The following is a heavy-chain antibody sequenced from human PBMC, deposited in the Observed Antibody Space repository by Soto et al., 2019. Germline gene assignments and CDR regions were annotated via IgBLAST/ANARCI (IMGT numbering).Heavy chain of an antibody. CDR2: IYYSGST. D-gene: IGHD1-20*01. J-gene: IGHJ6*02. CDR3: ARDLGITGIHAYYYGMDV. V-gene: IGHV4-30-4*01. CDR1: GGSISSGDYY. Sequence: SETLSLTCTVSGGSISSGDYYWSWIRQPPGKGLEWIGYIYYSGSTYYNPSLKSRVTISVDTSKNQFSLKLSSMTAADTAVYYCARDLGITGIHAYYYGMDVWGQGTTVTVSS.